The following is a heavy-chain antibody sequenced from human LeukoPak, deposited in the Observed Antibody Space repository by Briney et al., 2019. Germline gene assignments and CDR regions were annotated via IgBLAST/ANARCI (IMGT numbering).Heavy chain of an antibody. D-gene: IGHD3-9*01. CDR3: ARRLYDILTGYPYYFDY. J-gene: IGHJ4*02. V-gene: IGHV1-69*13. Sequence: SVKVSCKASGGTFSSYAISWVRQAPGQGLEWMGGIIPIFGTANYAQKFQGRVTITADESTSTAYMGLSSLRSEDTAVYYCARRLYDILTGYPYYFDYWGQGTLVTVSS. CDR2: IIPIFGTA. CDR1: GGTFSSYA.